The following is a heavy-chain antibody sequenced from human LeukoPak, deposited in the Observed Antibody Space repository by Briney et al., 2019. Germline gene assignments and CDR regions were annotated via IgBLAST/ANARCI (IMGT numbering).Heavy chain of an antibody. CDR1: GFTFSSYA. Sequence: GGSLRLSCEASGFTFSSYAMSWVRQAPGKGPEWVSVICGSGGSTYYADSVKGRFTISRDNSKNTLSQQMNSLRAEDTAVYYCAKGGSATCYSAMDVWGKGTTVTVSS. CDR3: AKGGSATCYSAMDV. D-gene: IGHD2-2*01. J-gene: IGHJ6*03. CDR2: ICGSGGST. V-gene: IGHV3-23*01.